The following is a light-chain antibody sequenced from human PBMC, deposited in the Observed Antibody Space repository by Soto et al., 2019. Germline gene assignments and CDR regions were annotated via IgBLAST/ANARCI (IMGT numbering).Light chain of an antibody. CDR1: SRDVGGHDY. Sequence: QSVLTQPPSASGSPGQSVTISCTGTSRDVGGHDYVSWYQQHPGKAPKLMIYELSKRPSGVPDRLSGSKSGNTASLTVSGLQAEDEADYYCSSYVTGNSLIFVGGTKLTVL. CDR2: ELS. CDR3: SSYVTGNSLI. J-gene: IGLJ2*01. V-gene: IGLV2-8*01.